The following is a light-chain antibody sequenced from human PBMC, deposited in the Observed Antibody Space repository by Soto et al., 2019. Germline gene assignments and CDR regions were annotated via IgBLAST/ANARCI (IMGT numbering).Light chain of an antibody. CDR1: RAVSGSY. CDR3: QQYGSSPLLT. CDR2: GAS. J-gene: IGKJ4*01. V-gene: IGKV3-20*01. Sequence: IVLTQSPGTLSLSPGARATLSCRASRAVSGSYLAWYQQKPGQAPRLLIYGASNRATGIPGRFSGGGSGTDFTLTITRLEPEDFAVYYCQQYGSSPLLTFGGGTKVEIK.